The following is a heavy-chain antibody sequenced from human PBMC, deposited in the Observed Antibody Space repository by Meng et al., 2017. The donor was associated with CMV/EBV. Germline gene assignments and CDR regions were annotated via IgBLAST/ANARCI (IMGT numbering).Heavy chain of an antibody. D-gene: IGHD3-10*01. CDR1: GFTFSSYE. CDR2: ISSSGSTI. J-gene: IGHJ6*02. CDR3: TSFPRFIYYGMDV. V-gene: IGHV3-48*03. Sequence: GESLKISCAASGFTFSSYEMNWVRQAPGKGLEGVSYISSSGSTIYYADSVKGRFTISRDNSKNTLYLQMNSLRAEDTAVYYCTSFPRFIYYGMDVWGQGTTVTVSS.